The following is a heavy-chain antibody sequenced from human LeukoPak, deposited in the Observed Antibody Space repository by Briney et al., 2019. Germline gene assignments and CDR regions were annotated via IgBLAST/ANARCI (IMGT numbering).Heavy chain of an antibody. CDR3: ANGDGYNWPSFDY. V-gene: IGHV3-33*06. D-gene: IGHD5-24*01. J-gene: IGHJ4*02. CDR2: IWHDGSHK. Sequence: GGSLRLSCAASGFSFDTYAMHWGRQAPGQGLEWVALIWHDGSHKFYSNSVRGQFTISRDNSKNTVYLQMNNLRPDDTAVYYCANGDGYNWPSFDYWGQGTLVTVSS. CDR1: GFSFDTYA.